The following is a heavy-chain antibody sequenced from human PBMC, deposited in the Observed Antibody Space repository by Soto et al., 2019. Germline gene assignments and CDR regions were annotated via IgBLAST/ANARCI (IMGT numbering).Heavy chain of an antibody. V-gene: IGHV3-30*04. CDR3: ARSRNSAVADSFDF. CDR1: EFTFSRYA. J-gene: IGHJ4*02. Sequence: QVQVEESGGGVVQPGRSLRLSCAASEFTFSRYAIHWVRQAPGKGLEWVAVISRDGSNKYYVDSVKGRFTISRDNSKNTLYLQMNSLIDEDTAVYYCARSRNSAVADSFDFWGQVTLVTVSS. CDR2: ISRDGSNK. D-gene: IGHD3-10*01.